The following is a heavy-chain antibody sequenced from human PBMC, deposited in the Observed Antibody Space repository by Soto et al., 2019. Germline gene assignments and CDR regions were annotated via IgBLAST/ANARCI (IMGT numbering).Heavy chain of an antibody. V-gene: IGHV3-74*01. J-gene: IGHJ5*02. D-gene: IGHD2-2*01. CDR2: VNSDGSST. CDR1: GFTFSSYW. CDR3: AREPVYCSSTRCYEGNWFDP. Sequence: EVQLVESGGGLVQPGGSLRLSCAASGFTFSSYWMHWVRQAPGKGLVWVSRVNSDGSSTSYADSVKGRFTISRDNAKNKLYLQMNSLRAEDTAVYYCAREPVYCSSTRCYEGNWFDPWGQGTLVTVSS.